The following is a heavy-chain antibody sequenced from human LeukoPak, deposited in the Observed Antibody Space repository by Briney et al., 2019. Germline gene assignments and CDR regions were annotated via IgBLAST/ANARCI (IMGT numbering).Heavy chain of an antibody. Sequence: GGSLRLSCAASGFTFSSYAMSWVRQAPGKGLEWIAYLSSSGGAFSYADSVKGRFTIARDNAKNSVYLEMNSLRADDTAVYYCARSARLMKGVVEVTALDDWGQGTLVTVSS. CDR3: ARSARLMKGVVEVTALDD. V-gene: IGHV3-48*03. CDR2: LSSSGGAF. J-gene: IGHJ4*02. CDR1: GFTFSSYA. D-gene: IGHD3-3*01.